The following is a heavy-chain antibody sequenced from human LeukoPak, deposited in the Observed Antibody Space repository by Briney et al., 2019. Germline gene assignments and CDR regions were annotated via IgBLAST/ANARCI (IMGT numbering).Heavy chain of an antibody. CDR1: GFTFSSYG. J-gene: IGHJ6*02. V-gene: IGHV3-30*18. D-gene: IGHD4-17*01. CDR3: AKDRDGDYVSVYYYYGMDV. CDR2: ISYDGNNK. Sequence: GRSLRLSCAASGFTFSSYGMHWVRQAPGKGLEWVAVISYDGNNKYYADSVKGRFTISRDNSKNTLYLQMNSLRAEDTAVYYCAKDRDGDYVSVYYYYGMDVWGQGTTVTVSS.